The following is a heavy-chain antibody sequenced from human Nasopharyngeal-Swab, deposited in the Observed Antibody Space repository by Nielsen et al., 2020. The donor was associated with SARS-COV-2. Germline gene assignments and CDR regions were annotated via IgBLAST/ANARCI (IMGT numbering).Heavy chain of an antibody. J-gene: IGHJ6*02. CDR3: ARHERSYYGSGSYYNAYYYYYGMDV. CDR1: GYSFTSYW. V-gene: IGHV5-10-1*01. CDR2: IDPSDSYT. D-gene: IGHD3-10*01. Sequence: KVSCKGSGYSFTSYWISWVRQVPGKGLEWMGRIDPSDSYTNYSPSFQDHVAISADKSISTAYLQWSSLKASDTAMYYCARHERSYYGSGSYYNAYYYYYGMDVWGQGTTVTVSS.